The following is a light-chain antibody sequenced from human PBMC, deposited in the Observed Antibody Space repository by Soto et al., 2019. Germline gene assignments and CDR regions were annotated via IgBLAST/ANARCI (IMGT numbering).Light chain of an antibody. CDR3: AAWDDSLNAYV. J-gene: IGLJ1*01. V-gene: IGLV1-44*01. Sequence: QSALSHPRSASWTPGHRVTVSCSGSNSNIGTNAVSWYQQLPGTAPRLLIYTNNQRPSVVPDRVSGSRSGTSASLAISGLRSEDEPDYHCAAWDDSLNAYVFGRGTNVT. CDR2: TNN. CDR1: NSNIGTNA.